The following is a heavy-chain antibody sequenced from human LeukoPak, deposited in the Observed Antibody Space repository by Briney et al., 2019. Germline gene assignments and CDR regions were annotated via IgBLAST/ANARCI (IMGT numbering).Heavy chain of an antibody. V-gene: IGHV4-61*01. CDR1: GGSISSGSYY. J-gene: IGHJ6*03. Sequence: PSETLSLTCTVSGGSISSGSYYWSWIRQPPGKGLEWIGYIYYSGSTNYNPSLKSRVTISVDTSKNQFSLKLSSVTAADTAVYYCARVRGYGSGSYFMDVWGKGTTVTVSS. D-gene: IGHD3-10*01. CDR2: IYYSGST. CDR3: ARVRGYGSGSYFMDV.